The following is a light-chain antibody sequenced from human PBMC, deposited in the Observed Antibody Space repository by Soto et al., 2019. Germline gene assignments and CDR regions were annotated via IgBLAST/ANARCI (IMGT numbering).Light chain of an antibody. Sequence: QSALTQPPSASGSPGQSVTISCTGFSSDFSTYNYVSWYQQHPGKAPKLIIYEVTKRPSGVPDRFSGSKSGDTASLTVSGLQAEDEAHYYCNSYAGNNNVLFGGGTKVTVL. CDR2: EVT. J-gene: IGLJ2*01. V-gene: IGLV2-8*01. CDR3: NSYAGNNNVL. CDR1: SSDFSTYNY.